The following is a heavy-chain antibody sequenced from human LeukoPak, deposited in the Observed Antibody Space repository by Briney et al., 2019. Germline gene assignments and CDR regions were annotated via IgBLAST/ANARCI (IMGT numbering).Heavy chain of an antibody. J-gene: IGHJ6*02. CDR1: GFIFGTYW. CDR2: IKQDGGEK. CDR3: ARIAAYDILTGYYDYYYYGMDV. Sequence: GGSLRLSCAASGFIFGTYWMSWVRQAPGKGLEWMANIKQDGGEKYYVDSVKGRFTISRDNAKNSLYLQMNSLRAEDTAVYYCARIAAYDILTGYYDYYYYGMDVWGQGTTVTVSS. D-gene: IGHD3-9*01. V-gene: IGHV3-7*02.